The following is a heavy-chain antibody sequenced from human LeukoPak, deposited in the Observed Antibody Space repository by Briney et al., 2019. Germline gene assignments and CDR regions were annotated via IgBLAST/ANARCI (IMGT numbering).Heavy chain of an antibody. Sequence: GASVTVSCKASGYTFTDYYMHWVRQAPGQGLEWMGWINPNSGGTNYAQKFQGRVTMTRDTSISTAYMDLSRLRSDDTAVYYCARGTDYYDSSGYYPDYWGQGTQVTVSS. D-gene: IGHD3-22*01. J-gene: IGHJ4*02. V-gene: IGHV1-2*02. CDR1: GYTFTDYY. CDR2: INPNSGGT. CDR3: ARGTDYYDSSGYYPDY.